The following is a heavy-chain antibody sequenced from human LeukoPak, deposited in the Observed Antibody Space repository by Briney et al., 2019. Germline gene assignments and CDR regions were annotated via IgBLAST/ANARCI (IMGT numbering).Heavy chain of an antibody. CDR3: ARRNYNWNDFDY. CDR1: GGSISSSSYY. Sequence: PSETLSLTCTVSGGSISSSSYYWGWIRQPPGKGQEWIGSIYYTGIAYYNPSLKSRVTISVDTSKNQFSLKLSSVTAADTAVYYCARRNYNWNDFDYWGQGTLVTVSS. D-gene: IGHD1-20*01. J-gene: IGHJ4*02. V-gene: IGHV4-39*01. CDR2: IYYTGIA.